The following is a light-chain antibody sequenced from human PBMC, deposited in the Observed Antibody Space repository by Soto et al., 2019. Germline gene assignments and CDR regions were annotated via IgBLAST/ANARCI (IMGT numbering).Light chain of an antibody. CDR1: QSVGSN. Sequence: EVVMTQSPATLSASPGETATLSCRASQSVGSNLAWYQQKPGQAPRLLIYAASTRATGIPARFSGSGSGTDFTLTISSLEPEDFAVYFCHQRNKFGQGTRLEIK. J-gene: IGKJ5*01. V-gene: IGKV3-15*01. CDR2: AAS. CDR3: HQRNK.